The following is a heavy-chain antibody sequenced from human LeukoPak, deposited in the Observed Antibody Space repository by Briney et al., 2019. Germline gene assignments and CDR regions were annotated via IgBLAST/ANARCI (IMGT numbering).Heavy chain of an antibody. CDR2: IYTSEST. CDR1: GGSISSYH. V-gene: IGHV4-4*07. Sequence: PSETLSLTCTVSGGSISSYHWSWIRQPAGKGLEWIGRIYTSESTNYNPSLKSRVTMSVDTSKNQFSLKLSSVTAADTAIYYCAREDWGSGSIDYWGQGTLVTVSS. D-gene: IGHD7-27*01. J-gene: IGHJ4*02. CDR3: AREDWGSGSIDY.